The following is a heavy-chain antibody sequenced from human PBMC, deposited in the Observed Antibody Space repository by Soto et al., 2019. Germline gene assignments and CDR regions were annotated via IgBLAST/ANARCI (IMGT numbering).Heavy chain of an antibody. CDR1: GFTFSSYS. CDR3: TREETAWPLAYGLDV. CDR2: ITRNSDI. Sequence: GGSLRLSCAASGFTFSSYSIHWVRQAPGKGLEWVSAITRNSDIYYADSVKGRFTISRDNAQNSVSLQMNSLRAEDTAVYYCTREETAWPLAYGLDVWGQGTTVTVSS. V-gene: IGHV3-21*01. D-gene: IGHD2-21*02. J-gene: IGHJ6*02.